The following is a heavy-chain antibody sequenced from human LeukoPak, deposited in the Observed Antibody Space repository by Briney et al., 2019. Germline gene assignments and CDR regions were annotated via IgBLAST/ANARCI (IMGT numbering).Heavy chain of an antibody. CDR1: GGSISSGPYS. Sequence: SETLSLTCTVSGGSISSGPYSWAWIRQPLGKGLEWIGYIYHSGSASYNPSLMSRLTISVVTSKNQFSLKLSSVTAADTAVYYCARAKDSSGYYSLYYFDNWGQGTLVTVSS. V-gene: IGHV4-30-4*07. J-gene: IGHJ4*02. D-gene: IGHD3-22*01. CDR2: IYHSGSA. CDR3: ARAKDSSGYYSLYYFDN.